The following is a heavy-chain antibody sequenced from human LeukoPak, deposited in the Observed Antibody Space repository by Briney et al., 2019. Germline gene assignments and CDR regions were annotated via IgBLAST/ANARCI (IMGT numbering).Heavy chain of an antibody. J-gene: IGHJ4*02. Sequence: GGSLRLSCAASGFTFSSYAMSWVRQAPGRGLEWVSGISGSSSGTNYADSVKGRFTISRDNSKNTLDLQMNSLRAEDRAVYYCAKGLSTSYYSDFDYWGQGTLVTVSS. V-gene: IGHV3-23*01. CDR2: ISGSSSGT. CDR3: AKGLSTSYYSDFDY. CDR1: GFTFSSYA. D-gene: IGHD2-2*01.